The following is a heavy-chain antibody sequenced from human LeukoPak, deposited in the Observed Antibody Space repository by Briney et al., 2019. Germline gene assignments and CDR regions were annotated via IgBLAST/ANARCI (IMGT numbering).Heavy chain of an antibody. CDR2: ISSSSSYI. CDR3: ARVGDLYDSSGYYYTFDI. J-gene: IGHJ3*02. V-gene: IGHV3-21*01. Sequence: PGGSLRLSCAASGFTFSSYSMNWVRQAPGKGLEWVSSISSSSSYIYYADSVKGRFTISRDNAKNSLYLQMNSLRAEDTAVYYCARVGDLYDSSGYYYTFDIWGQGTMVTVSS. D-gene: IGHD3-22*01. CDR1: GFTFSSYS.